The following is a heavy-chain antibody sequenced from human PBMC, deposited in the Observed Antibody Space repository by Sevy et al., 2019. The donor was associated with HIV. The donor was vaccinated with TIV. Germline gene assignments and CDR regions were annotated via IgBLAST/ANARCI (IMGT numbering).Heavy chain of an antibody. CDR2: ISSSGSTI. J-gene: IGHJ6*02. CDR1: GFTFSDYY. Sequence: GGSLRLSCAASGFTFSDYYMSWIRQAPGKGLEWVSYISSSGSTIYYADSVKGRFTISRDNAKNSLYLQMSSLRADDTAVYYCARDHVKDGKGGDYYYHAMDVWGRGTTVTVSS. CDR3: ARDHVKDGKGGDYYYHAMDV. V-gene: IGHV3-11*01. D-gene: IGHD3-16*01.